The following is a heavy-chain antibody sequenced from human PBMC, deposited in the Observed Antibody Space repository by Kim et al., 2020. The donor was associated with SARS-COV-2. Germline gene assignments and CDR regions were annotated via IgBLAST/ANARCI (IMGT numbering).Heavy chain of an antibody. CDR2: ISRTGSFV. V-gene: IGHV3-21*04. Sequence: GGSLRLSCAAAGFNFTSYTMNWVRQAPGKGLEWVSSISRTGSFVNYADSVKGRFTISRDNAKKSLFLQMNSLTAEDTAFYYCARDRFD. CDR1: GFNFTSYT. CDR3: ARDRFD. J-gene: IGHJ2*01.